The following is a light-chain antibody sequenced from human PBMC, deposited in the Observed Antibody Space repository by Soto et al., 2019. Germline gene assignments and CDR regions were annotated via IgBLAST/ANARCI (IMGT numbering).Light chain of an antibody. CDR3: QQYGSLPWT. CDR1: QSVSANY. V-gene: IGKV3-20*01. J-gene: IGKJ1*01. CDR2: GAS. Sequence: EIVLTQSPGTLSLSPGEEATLSCRASQSVSANYLAWYQQKPGQTPRPLIYGASSRAIGIPDRFSGSGSGTDFTLTISRLEPEDFAVYYCQQYGSLPWTFGQGTKLDIK.